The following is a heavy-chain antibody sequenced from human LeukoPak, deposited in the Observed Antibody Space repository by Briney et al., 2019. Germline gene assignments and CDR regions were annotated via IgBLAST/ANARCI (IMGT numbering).Heavy chain of an antibody. D-gene: IGHD2-15*01. Sequence: PSETLSLTCTVSGDSISSYYWSWIRQPPGKGLELSGYVYYSGSTNYNPSLKSRVTISVDTSKNQFSLKLSSVTAADTAVYYCARGGNCSGGSCYSDRGWFDPWGQGTLVTVSS. CDR3: ARGGNCSGGSCYSDRGWFDP. CDR1: GDSISSYY. CDR2: VYYSGST. J-gene: IGHJ5*02. V-gene: IGHV4-59*01.